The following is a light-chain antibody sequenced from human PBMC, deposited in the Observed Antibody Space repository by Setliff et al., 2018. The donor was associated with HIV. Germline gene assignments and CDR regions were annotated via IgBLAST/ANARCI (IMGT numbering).Light chain of an antibody. CDR3: VLYMGNGIWV. CDR1: SGSPSAHHS. Sequence: QTVVTQEPSFSVSPGGTVTLTCALTSGSPSAHHSPTWFRQTPGQAPRTLIHSTNIRSSGVPDRFSGSMFGNKAALTITGAQADDESDYYCVLYMGNGIWVFGGGTKSPS. V-gene: IGLV8-61*01. CDR2: STN. J-gene: IGLJ3*02.